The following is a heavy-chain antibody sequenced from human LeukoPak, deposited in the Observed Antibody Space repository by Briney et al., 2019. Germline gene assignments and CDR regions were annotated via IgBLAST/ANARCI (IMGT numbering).Heavy chain of an antibody. J-gene: IGHJ4*02. D-gene: IGHD1-7*01. CDR3: ARGVTGTPRVDF. CDR2: INPNSGAT. V-gene: IGHV1-2*02. CDR1: GYTFTGYY. Sequence: ASVKVSCKASGYTFTGYYMHWVRQAPGQGLEWMGWINPNSGATSYAQNFQGRVTMTRDTSISTAHMELNRLRSDDTAVYYCARGVTGTPRVDFWGQGTLVTVSS.